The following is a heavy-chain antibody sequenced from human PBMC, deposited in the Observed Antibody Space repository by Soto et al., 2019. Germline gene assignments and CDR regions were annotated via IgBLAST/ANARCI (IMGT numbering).Heavy chain of an antibody. V-gene: IGHV1-18*04. D-gene: IGHD3-3*02. J-gene: IGHJ6*02. CDR1: CYTLSSNG. Sequence: GXSVKVSFKASCYTLSSNGINWVRQAPGQGPEWMGWISGYNGVTNFAQKFQGRITMTTDTSTNTAHMELRRLRYDDTAVYYCARSYPRGSFGLDDDGMDVWGQGTKVTVYS. CDR3: ARSYPRGSFGLDDDGMDV. CDR2: ISGYNGVT.